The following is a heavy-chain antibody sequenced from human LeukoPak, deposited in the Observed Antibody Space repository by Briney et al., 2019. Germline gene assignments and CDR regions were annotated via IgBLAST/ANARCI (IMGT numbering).Heavy chain of an antibody. J-gene: IGHJ4*02. CDR1: GYSFTSYW. V-gene: IGHV5-51*01. Sequence: GESLKISCKGSGYSFTSYWIGWVRQMPGKGLEWMGIIYPSDSDTRYRPSCQGQVTISADKSISTAYLQWSSLKASDTAMYYCARLSGSSGWYGFYWGQGTLVTVSS. CDR2: IYPSDSDT. D-gene: IGHD6-19*01. CDR3: ARLSGSSGWYGFY.